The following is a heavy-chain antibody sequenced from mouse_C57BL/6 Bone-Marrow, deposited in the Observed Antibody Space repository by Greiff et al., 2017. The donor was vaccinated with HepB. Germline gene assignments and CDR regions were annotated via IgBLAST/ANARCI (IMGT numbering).Heavy chain of an antibody. Sequence: VKLVESGPGLVQPSQSLSITCTVSGFSLTSYGVHWVRQSPGKGLEWLGVIWSGGSTDYNAAFISRLSISKDNSKSQVFFKMNSLQADDTAIYYCARKGGYGSSSYFDVWGTGTTVTVSS. CDR1: GFSLTSYG. D-gene: IGHD1-1*01. CDR3: ARKGGYGSSSYFDV. CDR2: IWSGGST. J-gene: IGHJ1*03. V-gene: IGHV2-2*01.